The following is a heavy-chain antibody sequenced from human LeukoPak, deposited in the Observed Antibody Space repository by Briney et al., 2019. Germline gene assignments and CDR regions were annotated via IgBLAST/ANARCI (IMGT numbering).Heavy chain of an antibody. V-gene: IGHV3-30*18. Sequence: GGSLRLSCAASGFTFSSYGMHWVRQAPGKGLEWVAVISYDGSNKYYADSVKGRFTISRDNSKNTLYLQMNSLRAVDTAVYYCAKDGVTAIRATYYYYGMDVWGQGTTVTVSS. D-gene: IGHD2-21*02. CDR2: ISYDGSNK. CDR1: GFTFSSYG. J-gene: IGHJ6*02. CDR3: AKDGVTAIRATYYYYGMDV.